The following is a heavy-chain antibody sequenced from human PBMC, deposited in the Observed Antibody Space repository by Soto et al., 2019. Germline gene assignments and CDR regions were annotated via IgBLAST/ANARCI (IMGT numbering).Heavy chain of an antibody. Sequence: ASVKVSCKVSGYTLTELSMHWVRQAPGKGLEWMGGFDPEDGETIYAQKFQGRVTMTEDTSTDTAYMELSSLRSEDTAVYYCATSRVNRYYDFWSGSLDYWGQGPLVTVSS. J-gene: IGHJ4*02. V-gene: IGHV1-24*01. D-gene: IGHD3-3*01. CDR2: FDPEDGET. CDR3: ATSRVNRYYDFWSGSLDY. CDR1: GYTLTELS.